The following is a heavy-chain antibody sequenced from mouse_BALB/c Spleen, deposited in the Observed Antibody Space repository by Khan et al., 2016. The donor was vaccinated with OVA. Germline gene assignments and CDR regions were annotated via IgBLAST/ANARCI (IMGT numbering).Heavy chain of an antibody. CDR2: INYSGNT. CDR3: ARKDYYDYDPFPY. V-gene: IGHV3-2*02. D-gene: IGHD2-4*01. J-gene: IGHJ3*01. CDR1: GYSITSEYA. Sequence: EVQLQESGPGLVKPSQSLSLTCTVTGYSITSEYAWNWIRQFPGNKLEWMGYINYSGNTRSNPSLKSRTSITRDTSKNQFFLQLSSVTTEDTATYYCARKDYYDYDPFPYWGQGTLVTVSA.